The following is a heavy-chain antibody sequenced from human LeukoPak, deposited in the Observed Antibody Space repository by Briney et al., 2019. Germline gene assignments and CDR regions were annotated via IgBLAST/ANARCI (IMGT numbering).Heavy chain of an antibody. D-gene: IGHD3-10*01. CDR1: GFIFSTYS. Sequence: GGSLRLSCTASGFIFSTYSMIWVRQAPGKGLEWVSSISSSSSYIYYADSVKGRFTISRDNAKNSLYLQMNSLRAEDTAVYYCARGTGGDYYYYYMDVWGKGTTVTVSS. V-gene: IGHV3-21*01. J-gene: IGHJ6*03. CDR3: ARGTGGDYYYYYMDV. CDR2: ISSSSSYI.